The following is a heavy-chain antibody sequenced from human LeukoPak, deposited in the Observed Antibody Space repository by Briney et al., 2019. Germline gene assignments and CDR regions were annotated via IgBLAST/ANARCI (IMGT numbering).Heavy chain of an antibody. CDR1: GGSISSYY. D-gene: IGHD3-22*01. CDR3: ARSSTYYYDSSGYGNWFDP. Sequence: SETLSLTCTVSGGSISSYYWSWIRQPPGKGLEWIGYIYYSGSTNYNPSLKSRVTISVDTSKNQFSLKLSSVTAADTAVYYCARSSTYYYDSSGYGNWFDPWGQGTLVTVSS. J-gene: IGHJ5*02. CDR2: IYYSGST. V-gene: IGHV4-59*01.